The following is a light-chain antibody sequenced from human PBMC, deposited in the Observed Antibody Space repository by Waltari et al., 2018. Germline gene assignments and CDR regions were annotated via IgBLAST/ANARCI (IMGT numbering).Light chain of an antibody. CDR2: KAS. CDR1: PYISSW. V-gene: IGKV1-5*03. J-gene: IGKJ5*01. Sequence: DIQMTQSPSTLSASVGDRVTITCRARPYISSWLAWYQQKPGKAPKLLIYKASILESGVPSRFSGSESGTEFTLTISSLQPDDFATYYCQQYNTYPLTFGQGTRLEI. CDR3: QQYNTYPLT.